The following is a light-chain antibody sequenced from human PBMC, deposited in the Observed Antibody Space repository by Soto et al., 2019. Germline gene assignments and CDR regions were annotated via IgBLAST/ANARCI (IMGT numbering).Light chain of an antibody. CDR2: GAS. Sequence: EIVLTQSPCTLSLSTGERATLSWRASQSVSSSSLAWYQQKPGQAPRLLMYGASRRATGIPDRFSGSLYGTDFNLIISRLETEDFAVYDCQQYGTSPLTFGGGTKVDIK. CDR3: QQYGTSPLT. V-gene: IGKV3-20*01. CDR1: QSVSSSS. J-gene: IGKJ4*01.